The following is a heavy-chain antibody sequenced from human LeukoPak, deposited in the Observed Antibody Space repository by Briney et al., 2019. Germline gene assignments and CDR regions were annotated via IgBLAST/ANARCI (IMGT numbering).Heavy chain of an antibody. D-gene: IGHD5-12*01. V-gene: IGHV1-3*01. CDR1: GYTFTIYA. Sequence: ASVKVSCKASGYTFTIYAIQWVRQAPGQRLEWMGWINAGNGNTKYSQKFQGRVTITRDTSASTAYMELSSLRSEDTAVYYCARVGDSGYDVDYFDYWGQGTLVTVSS. J-gene: IGHJ4*02. CDR3: ARVGDSGYDVDYFDY. CDR2: INAGNGNT.